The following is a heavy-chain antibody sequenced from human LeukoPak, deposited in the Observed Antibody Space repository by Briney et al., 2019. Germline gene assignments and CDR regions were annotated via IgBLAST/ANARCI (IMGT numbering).Heavy chain of an antibody. CDR1: GFTFSSYW. CDR2: INSDGSRT. J-gene: IGHJ4*02. V-gene: IGHV3-74*01. D-gene: IGHD3-9*01. Sequence: PGGSLRLSCAASGFTFSSYWMHWVRQAPGKGLVWVSRINSDGSRTSYADSVKGRFTISRDNAKNTLYLQMNSLRAEDTAVYYCAKDGPETGFYFDYWGQGTLVTVSS. CDR3: AKDGPETGFYFDY.